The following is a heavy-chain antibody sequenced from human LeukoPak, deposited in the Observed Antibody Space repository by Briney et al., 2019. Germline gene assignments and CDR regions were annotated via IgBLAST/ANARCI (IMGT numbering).Heavy chain of an antibody. Sequence: GGSLRLSCAASGFTFSSYAMSWVRQAPGKGLEWVSAISGSGGSTYYADFVKGRFTISRDNSKNTLYLQMNSLRAEDTAVYYCAKDRRGWLKSDYWGQGTLVTVSS. CDR3: AKDRRGWLKSDY. CDR2: ISGSGGST. J-gene: IGHJ4*02. CDR1: GFTFSSYA. D-gene: IGHD6-19*01. V-gene: IGHV3-23*01.